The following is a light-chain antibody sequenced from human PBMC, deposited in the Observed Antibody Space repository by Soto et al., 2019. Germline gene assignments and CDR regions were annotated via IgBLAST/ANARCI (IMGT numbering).Light chain of an antibody. CDR2: WAS. J-gene: IGKJ1*01. V-gene: IGKV4-1*01. Sequence: DIVMTQSPDSLAVSLGERATINCKSSQSVLYSSNNKNYLAWYQQKPGQTPKLLIYWASTRESGVPDRCSGSGTGTDFTLTISSLQAEDVAVYYCQQYYSTPTFGQGTKVEIK. CDR1: QSVLYSSNNKNY. CDR3: QQYYSTPT.